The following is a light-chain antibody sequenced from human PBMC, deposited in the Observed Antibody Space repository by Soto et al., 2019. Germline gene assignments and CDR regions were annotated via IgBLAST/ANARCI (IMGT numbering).Light chain of an antibody. CDR1: ISNIGSNT. CDR3: ATWDDSLNGHVV. Sequence: QSVVSQPPSASGTPGQRVTISCSGSISNIGSNTVSWYQKVPGAAPKLLIYRNNQRPSGVPDRFSGSKAGTSASLAISGLQSEDEATYYCATWDDSLNGHVVFGGGTKLTVL. CDR2: RNN. J-gene: IGLJ2*01. V-gene: IGLV1-44*01.